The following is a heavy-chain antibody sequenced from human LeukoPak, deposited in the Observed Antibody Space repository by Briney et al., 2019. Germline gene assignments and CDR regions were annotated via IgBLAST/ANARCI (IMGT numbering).Heavy chain of an antibody. CDR1: GFTFSRYW. D-gene: IGHD2-21*02. V-gene: IGHV3-74*01. CDR3: ASLAVTDGWAFDI. CDR2: INSDASSR. J-gene: IGHJ3*02. Sequence: GGSLRLCCVASGFTFSRYWMHWVRHAAGKGLVWVSAINSDASSRRYAESVKGRFTISRDNAQNMVWLQMNTLRVEDTAVYYCASLAVTDGWAFDIWGQGTMVTVSS.